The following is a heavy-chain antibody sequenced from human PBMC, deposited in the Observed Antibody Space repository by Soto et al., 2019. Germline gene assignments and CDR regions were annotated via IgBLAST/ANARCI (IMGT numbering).Heavy chain of an antibody. V-gene: IGHV3-23*01. CDR2: VGGGRGI. CDR3: AKDYGGLPFDY. CDR1: GFAFSSYA. Sequence: GGSLRLSCAASGFAFSSYAMSWVRQAPGKGLEWLSVVGGGRGILYADSVKGRFTISRDNSKNTLYLQMSSLRADDTAVYYCAKDYGGLPFDYWGQGSRVTVSS. J-gene: IGHJ4*01. D-gene: IGHD4-17*01.